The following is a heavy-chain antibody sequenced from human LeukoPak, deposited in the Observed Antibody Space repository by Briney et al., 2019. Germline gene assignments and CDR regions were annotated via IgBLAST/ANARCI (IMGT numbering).Heavy chain of an antibody. V-gene: IGHV4-31*03. CDR1: GGSISSGGYY. D-gene: IGHD2-15*01. J-gene: IGHJ1*01. Sequence: PSETLSLTCTVSGGSISSGGYYWTWIRQHPGKGLEWIGYIHYSGSTYYNPSLESRVTISVDTSKNQFSLRLSSVTAADTAVYYCALGYCGGGSCYAREYFQHWGQGTLVTVSS. CDR2: IHYSGST. CDR3: ALGYCGGGSCYAREYFQH.